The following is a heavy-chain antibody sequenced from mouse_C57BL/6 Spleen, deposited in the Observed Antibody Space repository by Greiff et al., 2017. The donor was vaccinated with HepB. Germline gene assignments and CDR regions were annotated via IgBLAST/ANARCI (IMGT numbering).Heavy chain of an antibody. CDR3: PITTVGEYFDV. V-gene: IGHV1-64*01. J-gene: IGHJ1*03. CDR2: IHPNSGST. CDR1: GYTFTSYW. Sequence: VQLQQPGAELVKPGASVKLSCKASGYTFTSYWMHWVKQRPGQGLEWIGMIHPNSGSTNYNEKFKSKATLTVDKSSSTAYMQLSSLTSEDSAVYYCPITTVGEYFDVWGTGTTVTVSS. D-gene: IGHD1-1*01.